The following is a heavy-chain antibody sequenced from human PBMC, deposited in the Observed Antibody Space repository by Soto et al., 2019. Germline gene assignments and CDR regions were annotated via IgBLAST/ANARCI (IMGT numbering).Heavy chain of an antibody. CDR2: IYHSGST. CDR3: ARVNLVVPAAYGAIDY. J-gene: IGHJ4*02. D-gene: IGHD2-2*01. Sequence: QVQLQESGPGLVKPSGTLSLTCAVSGGSISSSNWWSWVRQPPGKGLEWIGEIYHSGSTNYNPSLKCRVTISVDKSKNQFSLKLSSVTAADTAVYYCARVNLVVPAAYGAIDYWGQGTLVTVSS. V-gene: IGHV4-4*02. CDR1: GGSISSSNW.